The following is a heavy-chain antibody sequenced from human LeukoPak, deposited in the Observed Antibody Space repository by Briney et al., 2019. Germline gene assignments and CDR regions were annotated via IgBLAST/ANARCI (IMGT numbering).Heavy chain of an antibody. CDR3: ARVSARAYSSSWYGPLNAFDI. V-gene: IGHV1-2*02. CDR2: INPNSGGT. CDR1: GYTFTGYY. J-gene: IGHJ3*02. D-gene: IGHD6-13*01. Sequence: ASAKVSCKASGYTFTGYYMHWVRQAPGQGLEWMGWINPNSGGTNYAQKFQGRVTMTRDTSISTAYMELSRLRSDDTAVYYCARVSARAYSSSWYGPLNAFDIWGQGTGVTVSS.